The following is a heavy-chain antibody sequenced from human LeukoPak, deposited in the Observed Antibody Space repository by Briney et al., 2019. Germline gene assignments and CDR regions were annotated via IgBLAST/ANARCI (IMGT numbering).Heavy chain of an antibody. Sequence: SVKVSCKASGGTFSSYAISWVRQAPGQGRDGMGGIIPIFGTANYAQKFRGRVTITTDESTSTAYMELSSLRSEDTAVYYCARVEQLWLPGYWGQGTLVTVSS. CDR1: GGTFSSYA. J-gene: IGHJ4*02. V-gene: IGHV1-69*05. CDR2: IIPIFGTA. CDR3: ARVEQLWLPGY. D-gene: IGHD5-18*01.